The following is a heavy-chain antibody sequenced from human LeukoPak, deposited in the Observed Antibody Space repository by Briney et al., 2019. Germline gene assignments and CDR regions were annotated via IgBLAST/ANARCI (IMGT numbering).Heavy chain of an antibody. V-gene: IGHV1-69*13. CDR2: IIPVFGAT. CDR3: AREEARNVYFDY. J-gene: IGHJ4*02. D-gene: IGHD1-1*01. Sequence: SVKVSCKTSGGAFSNYTLSWVRQAPGQGLEWMGGIIPVFGATSFAQKFRGIVTIVADQSTSTGYMELSSLRAEDTAGYYCAREEARNVYFDYWGQGTLVTVSS. CDR1: GGAFSNYT.